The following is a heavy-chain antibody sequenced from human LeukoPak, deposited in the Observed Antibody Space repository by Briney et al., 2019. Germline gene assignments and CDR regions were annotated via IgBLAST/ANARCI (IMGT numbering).Heavy chain of an antibody. J-gene: IGHJ5*02. V-gene: IGHV4-39*01. Sequence: SETLSLTCTVSGGSISSSSYYWGWIRQPPGKGLEWIGSIYYSGSTYCNPSLKSRVTISVDTSKNQFSLKLSSVTAADTAVYYCARRGGNFLYWFDPWGQGTLVTVSS. CDR1: GGSISSSSYY. D-gene: IGHD4-23*01. CDR2: IYYSGST. CDR3: ARRGGNFLYWFDP.